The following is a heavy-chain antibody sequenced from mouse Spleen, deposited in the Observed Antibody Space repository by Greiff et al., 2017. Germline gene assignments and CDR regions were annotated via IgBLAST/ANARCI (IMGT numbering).Heavy chain of an antibody. CDR3: ERGRTYDYDGAWFAY. D-gene: IGHD2-4*01. CDR1: GYTFTSYW. J-gene: IGHJ3*01. CDR2: IYPGSGST. V-gene: IGHV1-55*01. Sequence: VKLQQPGAELVKPGASVKMSCKASGYTFTSYWITWVKQRPGQGLEWIGDIYPGSGSTNYNEKFKSKATLTVDTSSSTAYMQLSSLTSEDSAVYYCERGRTYDYDGAWFAYWGQGTLVTVSA.